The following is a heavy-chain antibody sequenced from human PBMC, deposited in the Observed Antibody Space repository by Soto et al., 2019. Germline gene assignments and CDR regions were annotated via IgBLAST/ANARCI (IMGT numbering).Heavy chain of an antibody. V-gene: IGHV3-23*01. Sequence: PWGSLRLSCAASGFIFSNYAISWVRQAPGKGLEWVSGISGSGGSTYYADSLKGRFTISRDNSKNTLYLQINSLRAGDTAVYYCAKGRIAVVPGSMRDWDVWGKGTTVTVSS. CDR2: ISGSGGST. CDR1: GFIFSNYA. CDR3: AKGRIAVVPGSMRDWDV. J-gene: IGHJ6*04. D-gene: IGHD2-2*01.